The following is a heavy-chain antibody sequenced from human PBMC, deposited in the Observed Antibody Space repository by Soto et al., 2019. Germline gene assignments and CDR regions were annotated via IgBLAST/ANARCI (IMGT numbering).Heavy chain of an antibody. J-gene: IGHJ6*02. V-gene: IGHV1-69*06. CDR2: IIPIFGTA. Sequence: QVQLVQSGAEVKKPGSSVKVSCKASGGTFSSYAISWVRQAPGQGLEWMGGIIPIFGTANYAQKFQGRVTITADKSTSTAYMELSSLRSADTAVYYCARVRRGGRLYYYYGMDVWGQGTTVTVSS. D-gene: IGHD2-15*01. CDR3: ARVRRGGRLYYYYGMDV. CDR1: GGTFSSYA.